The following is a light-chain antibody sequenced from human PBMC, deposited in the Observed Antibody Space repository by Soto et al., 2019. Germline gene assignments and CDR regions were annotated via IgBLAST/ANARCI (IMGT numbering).Light chain of an antibody. V-gene: IGLV4-69*02. CDR2: LNSDGSH. Sequence: QPVLTQSPSASASLGASVELTCTLSSGHSSYVIAWHQQQPEKGPRYLMKLNSDGSHSKGDGIPDRFSGSSSGAERYLIISSLQSEDEADYYCQTWGTGIHVVFGGGTKLTVL. CDR3: QTWGTGIHVV. J-gene: IGLJ2*01. CDR1: SGHSSYV.